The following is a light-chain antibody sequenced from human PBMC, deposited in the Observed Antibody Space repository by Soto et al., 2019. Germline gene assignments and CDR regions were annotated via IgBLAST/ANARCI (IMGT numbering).Light chain of an antibody. CDR2: AAS. CDR3: QKYNSARAT. Sequence: DIQMTQSPSSLSASVGDRVTITCRASQGISNYLAWYQQKPGKVPKLLIYAASTLQSGVPSRFSGSGSGTDFTLTISSLQPADVATYYCQKYNSARATFGPGTNVDIK. V-gene: IGKV1-27*01. J-gene: IGKJ3*01. CDR1: QGISNY.